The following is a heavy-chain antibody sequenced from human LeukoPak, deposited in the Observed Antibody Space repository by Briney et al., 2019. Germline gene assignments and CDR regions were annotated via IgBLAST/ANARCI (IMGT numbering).Heavy chain of an antibody. V-gene: IGHV1-18*01. J-gene: IGHJ6*03. CDR3: ARVVVPAAMHYYYYMDV. CDR1: GYTFTSYG. CDR2: ISAYNGNT. Sequence: GASVKVSCKASGYTFTSYGISWVRQAPGQGLEWMGWISAYNGNTNYAQKLQGRVTMTTDTSTSTAYMELRSLRSEDTAVYYCARVVVPAAMHYYYYMDVWGKGTTVTVSS. D-gene: IGHD2-2*01.